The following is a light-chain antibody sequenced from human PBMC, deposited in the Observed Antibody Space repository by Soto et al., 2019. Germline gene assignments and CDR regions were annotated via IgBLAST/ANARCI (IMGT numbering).Light chain of an antibody. V-gene: IGKV3-20*01. Sequence: IVLTQSPGTLSLSPGERATLSCRASQSVSSTYLAWYQQRPGQAPRVLMFGASSRATGIPDRFSGSGSGTDFTLTISRLEPEDSAVYYCQQYASSSYTFGQGTKLEI. J-gene: IGKJ2*01. CDR3: QQYASSSYT. CDR2: GAS. CDR1: QSVSSTY.